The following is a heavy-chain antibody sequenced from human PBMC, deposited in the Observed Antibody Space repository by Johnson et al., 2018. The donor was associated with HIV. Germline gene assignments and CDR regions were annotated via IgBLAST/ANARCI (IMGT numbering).Heavy chain of an antibody. Sequence: QVQLVESGGGVVRPGGSLRLSCAASGFPFSNYGMHWVRQAPGKGLEWVAFIRFDGSNKYYTDSVRGRFTISRDNSKNSLYLQMNSLRAEDGAVYYCAVLCSGCADAFDVWGQGTMVTVS. CDR2: IRFDGSNK. V-gene: IGHV3-30*02. J-gene: IGHJ3*01. CDR1: GFPFSNYG. CDR3: AVLCSGCADAFDV. D-gene: IGHD3-10*01.